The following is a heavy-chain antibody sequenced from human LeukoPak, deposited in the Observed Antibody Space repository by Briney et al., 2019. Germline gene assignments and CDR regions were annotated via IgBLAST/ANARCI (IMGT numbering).Heavy chain of an antibody. CDR1: GFTFSSYW. D-gene: IGHD2-15*01. CDR3: ARGGEGSPYCPY. CDR2: INTDGSST. J-gene: IGHJ4*02. Sequence: HPGGSLRLSCEAAGFTFSSYWMHWVRQAPGKGLVWVSRINTDGSSTNYADSVKGRFTISRDNAKNTLYLQMSSLRAEDTAVYYCARGGEGSPYCPYWGQGTLVTVSS. V-gene: IGHV3-74*01.